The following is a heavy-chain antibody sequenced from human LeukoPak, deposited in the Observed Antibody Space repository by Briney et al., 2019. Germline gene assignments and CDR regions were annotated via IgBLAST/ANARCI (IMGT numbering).Heavy chain of an antibody. CDR1: GGSISSYY. V-gene: IGHV4-4*08. J-gene: IGHJ4*02. CDR3: ATQIQLWPQGFFDY. Sequence: SETLSLTCTVSGGSISSYYWSWIRQPPGKGLEWIGRIYTSGGTNYNPSLKSRVTISVDTSKNQFSLKLSSVTAADTAVYYCATQIQLWPQGFFDYWGQGTLVTVSS. D-gene: IGHD5-18*01. CDR2: IYTSGGT.